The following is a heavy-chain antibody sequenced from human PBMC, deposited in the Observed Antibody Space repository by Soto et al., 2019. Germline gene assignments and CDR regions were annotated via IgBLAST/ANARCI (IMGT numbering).Heavy chain of an antibody. J-gene: IGHJ6*02. CDR2: ISHSGTT. CDR3: ARVTMVIRDSDHFGVDV. D-gene: IGHD4-17*01. V-gene: IGHV4-38-2*02. CDR1: GFPISSTYS. Sequence: SETLSLTCPVSGFPISSTYSWGWIRQPPGKGLEWIGSISHSGTTSYSPSLTSRVSISVDTSKNQVSLKLTSVTAADTAVYFCARVTMVIRDSDHFGVDVWGHGTTVTVSS.